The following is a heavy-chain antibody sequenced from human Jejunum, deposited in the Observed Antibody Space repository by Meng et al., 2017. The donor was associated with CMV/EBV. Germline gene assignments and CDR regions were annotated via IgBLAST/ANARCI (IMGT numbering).Heavy chain of an antibody. CDR2: ISTGGRTI. Sequence: VRQAPGKGLEWVSYISTGGRTIYNADAVKGRFTISRDNAKNSLYLQMNSLRAEDTAVYYCARDRYCHNGVCYAFPPPYYYGMDVWGQGTTVTVSS. V-gene: IGHV3-48*03. J-gene: IGHJ6*02. D-gene: IGHD2-8*01. CDR3: ARDRYCHNGVCYAFPPPYYYGMDV.